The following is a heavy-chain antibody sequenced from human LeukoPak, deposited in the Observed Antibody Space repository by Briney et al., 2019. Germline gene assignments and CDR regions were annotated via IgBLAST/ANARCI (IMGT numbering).Heavy chain of an antibody. CDR1: GYTFTNYG. V-gene: IGHV1-8*02. D-gene: IGHD6-19*01. J-gene: IGHJ4*02. CDR2: MNPNSGNT. Sequence: ASVKVSCKASGYTFTNYGFSWVRQAPGQGLEWMGWMNPNSGNTAYAQKFQGRVSMTGDTSISTAYMELSSLRSEDTAVYYCARSLRGWYKDYWGQGTLVTVSS. CDR3: ARSLRGWYKDY.